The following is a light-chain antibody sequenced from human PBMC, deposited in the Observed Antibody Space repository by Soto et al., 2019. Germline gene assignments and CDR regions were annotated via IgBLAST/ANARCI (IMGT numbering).Light chain of an antibody. V-gene: IGKV1-39*01. Sequence: DIQMTQYPSSLSASIGDTVTITCRESQSIASFLNWLQLKPGKAPKLLISDTSTLQTGVPSRFSGGGSGTEFTLTISSLQPEDSALYFCQQDYSPLLAFGAGTKVDIK. CDR1: QSIASF. CDR2: DTS. J-gene: IGKJ4*01. CDR3: QQDYSPLLA.